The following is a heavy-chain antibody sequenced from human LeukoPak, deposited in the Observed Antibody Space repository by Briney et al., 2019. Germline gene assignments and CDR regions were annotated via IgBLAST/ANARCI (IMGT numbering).Heavy chain of an antibody. CDR3: TRPSAGAYVGFDY. Sequence: GRSLRLSCAAPGFSFRGSAMHWVRQASGKGLEWVGRIRSKAKNYATPYAASVKGRFPISRDDSKNPASLQMNTLIAEDTAVYFCTRPSAGAYVGFDYWGEESLVTVSS. CDR2: IRSKAKNYAT. J-gene: IGHJ4*02. CDR1: GFSFRGSA. V-gene: IGHV3-73*01. D-gene: IGHD4-17*01.